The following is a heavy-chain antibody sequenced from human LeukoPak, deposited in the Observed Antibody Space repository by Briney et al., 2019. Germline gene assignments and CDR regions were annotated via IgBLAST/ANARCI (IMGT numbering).Heavy chain of an antibody. Sequence: GASVKVSCKASGYTFTGYYMHWVRQAPGQGLEWMGGIIPIFGTANYAQKFQGRVTITADKSTSTAYMELSSLRSEDTAVYYCARGGSSSWYGWFDPWGQGTLVTVSS. D-gene: IGHD6-13*01. CDR3: ARGGSSSWYGWFDP. CDR2: IIPIFGTA. CDR1: GYTFTGYY. V-gene: IGHV1-69*06. J-gene: IGHJ5*02.